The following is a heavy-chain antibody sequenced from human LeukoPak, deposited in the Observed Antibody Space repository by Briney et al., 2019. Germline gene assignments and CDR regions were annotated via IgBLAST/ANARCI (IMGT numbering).Heavy chain of an antibody. J-gene: IGHJ6*04. Sequence: GGSLRLSCTTSGFTFGDYTMSWLRQAPGKGLEWVGYIRSKAYGATREYAASVKGRFTISRDNAKNSLYLQMNSLRAEDTAVYYCAELGITMIGGVWGKGTTVTISS. CDR2: IRSKAYGATR. D-gene: IGHD3-10*02. V-gene: IGHV3-49*03. CDR1: GFTFGDYT. CDR3: AELGITMIGGV.